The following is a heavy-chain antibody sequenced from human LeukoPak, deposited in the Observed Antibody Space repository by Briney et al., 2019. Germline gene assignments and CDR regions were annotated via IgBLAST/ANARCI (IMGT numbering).Heavy chain of an antibody. V-gene: IGHV5-51*01. J-gene: IGHJ6*02. CDR1: GYSFTSYW. CDR2: IYPGDSDA. Sequence: AGESLKISCKGSGYSFTSYWIGWVRQMPGKGLEWMGIIYPGDSDARYSPSFQGQVTISADKSISTAYLQWSSLKASDTAMYYCARRGIAVAGHYYYYGMDVWGQGTTVTVSS. CDR3: ARRGIAVAGHYYYYGMDV. D-gene: IGHD6-19*01.